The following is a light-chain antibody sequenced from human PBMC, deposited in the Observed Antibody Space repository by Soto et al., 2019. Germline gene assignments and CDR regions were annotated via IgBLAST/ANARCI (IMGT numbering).Light chain of an antibody. Sequence: QSALTQPPSASGTPGQTVTISCSGSNSNIGSNYVYWYQQVPGTAPKLLIYRNTLRPSGVPDRFSGSKSGTSASLAISGLRSEDEADYYCAGWEDSLNGVGFGGGTKLTVL. J-gene: IGLJ2*01. CDR1: NSNIGSNY. V-gene: IGLV1-47*01. CDR3: AGWEDSLNGVG. CDR2: RNT.